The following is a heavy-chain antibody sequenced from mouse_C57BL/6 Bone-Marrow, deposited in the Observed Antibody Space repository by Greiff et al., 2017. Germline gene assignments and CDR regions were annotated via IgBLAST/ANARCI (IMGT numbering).Heavy chain of an antibody. CDR3: ARPDGYWYFDV. V-gene: IGHV1-69*01. D-gene: IGHD2-3*01. CDR2: IDPSDSYT. Sequence: VQLQQPGAELVMPGASVKLSCKASGYTFTSYWMHWVKQRPGQGLEWIGEIDPSDSYTNYNQKFKGKSTLTVDKSSSTAYMQLSSLTSEDSAVYYCARPDGYWYFDVWGKGTTVTVSS. J-gene: IGHJ1*03. CDR1: GYTFTSYW.